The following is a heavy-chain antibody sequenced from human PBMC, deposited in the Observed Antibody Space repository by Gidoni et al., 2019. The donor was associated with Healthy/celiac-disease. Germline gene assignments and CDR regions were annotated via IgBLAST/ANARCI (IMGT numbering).Heavy chain of an antibody. CDR1: GGTFSSYA. CDR3: ARDREWSRTFDY. Sequence: QVQLVQSGAEVKKPGSSVKISCKASGGTFSSYAISWVRQAPGQGLEWMGVISPIFGTANYAQKFQGRVTITADESTSTAYMELSSLRSEDTAVYYCARDREWSRTFDYWGQGTLVTVSS. CDR2: ISPIFGTA. V-gene: IGHV1-69*01. J-gene: IGHJ4*02. D-gene: IGHD3-3*01.